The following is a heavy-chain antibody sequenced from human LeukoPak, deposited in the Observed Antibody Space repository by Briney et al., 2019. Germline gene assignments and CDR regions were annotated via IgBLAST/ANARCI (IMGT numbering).Heavy chain of an antibody. D-gene: IGHD2-2*01. Sequence: GASVKVSCKASGYTFTSYDINWVRQAPGQGLEWMGWMNPNSGNTGYAQKFQGRVTITRNTSISTAYMELSSLRSEDTAVYYCARSVVVPAATGYYYMDVWGKGTTVTVSS. CDR1: GYTFTSYD. CDR3: ARSVVVPAATGYYYMDV. J-gene: IGHJ6*03. V-gene: IGHV1-8*03. CDR2: MNPNSGNT.